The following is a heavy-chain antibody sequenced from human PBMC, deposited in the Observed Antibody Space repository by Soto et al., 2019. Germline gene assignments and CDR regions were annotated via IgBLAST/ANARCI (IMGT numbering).Heavy chain of an antibody. CDR3: ARRGSHFDY. V-gene: IGHV4-59*08. CDR2: IYYSGNT. Sequence: QVHLQESGPGLVKPSETLSLTCTVSGGSMISYNWSWIRQPPGKGLEWIGYIYYSGNTKYTPPLQSRVSLSMDTPTNRFSLELTSVTAADTAVYYCARRGSHFDYWGQGTLVTVSS. J-gene: IGHJ4*02. D-gene: IGHD6-13*01. CDR1: GGSMISYN.